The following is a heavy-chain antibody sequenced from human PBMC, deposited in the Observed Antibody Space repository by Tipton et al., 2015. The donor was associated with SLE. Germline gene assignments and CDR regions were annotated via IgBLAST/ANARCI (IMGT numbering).Heavy chain of an antibody. J-gene: IGHJ4*02. CDR2: VSYDGNNK. CDR3: AKDQSRNVVVVPSALTFDY. D-gene: IGHD2-2*01. V-gene: IGHV3-30*04. Sequence: SLRLSCAASGFTFSTYAMHWVRQAPGKGLEWVAVVSYDGNNKDYADSVKGRFTISRDVSKKTLYLQMNSLRAEDTAVYYCAKDQSRNVVVVPSALTFDYWGQGTLVTVSS. CDR1: GFTFSTYA.